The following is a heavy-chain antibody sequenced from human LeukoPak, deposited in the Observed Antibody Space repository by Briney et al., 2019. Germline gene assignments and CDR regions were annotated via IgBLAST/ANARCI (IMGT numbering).Heavy chain of an antibody. CDR2: ISAYNGNT. CDR1: GYTFTSYG. V-gene: IGHV1-18*01. D-gene: IGHD3-22*01. J-gene: IGHJ4*02. CDR3: ARDQGDSSGYLLAFDY. Sequence: ASVKVSCRASGYTFTSYGISWVRQAPGQGLEWMGWISAYNGNTNYAQKLQGRVTMTTDTSTSTAYMELRSLRSDDTAVYYCARDQGDSSGYLLAFDYWGQGTLVTVSS.